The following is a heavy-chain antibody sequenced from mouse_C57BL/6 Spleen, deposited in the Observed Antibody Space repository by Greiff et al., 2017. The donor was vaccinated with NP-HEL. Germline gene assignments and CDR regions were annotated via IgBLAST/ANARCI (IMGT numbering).Heavy chain of an antibody. J-gene: IGHJ2*01. CDR1: GYAFSSSW. V-gene: IGHV1-82*01. CDR2: IYPGDGDT. D-gene: IGHD2-5*01. CDR3: AKGGSNYVEDY. Sequence: QVQLQQSGPELVKPGASVKISCKASGYAFSSSWMNWVKQRPGQGLEWIGRIYPGDGDTNYNGKFKGKATLTADKSSSTAYMQLSSLTSEDSAFYFCAKGGSNYVEDYWGQGTTLTVSS.